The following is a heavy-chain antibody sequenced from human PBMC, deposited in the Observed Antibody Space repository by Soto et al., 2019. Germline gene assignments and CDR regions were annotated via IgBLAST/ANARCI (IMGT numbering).Heavy chain of an antibody. CDR1: GFTFSSYG. CDR3: AVGYSSSWYGH. D-gene: IGHD6-13*01. CDR2: IWYDGSNK. V-gene: IGHV3-33*01. Sequence: GGSLRLSCAASGFTFSSYGMHWVRQAPGKGPEWVAVIWYDGSNKYYADSVKGRFTISRDNSKNTLYLQMNSLRAEDTAVYYCAVGYSSSWYGHWGQGTLVTVSS. J-gene: IGHJ4*02.